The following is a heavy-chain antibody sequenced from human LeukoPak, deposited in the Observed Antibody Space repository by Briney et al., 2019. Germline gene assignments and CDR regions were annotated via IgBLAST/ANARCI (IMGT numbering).Heavy chain of an antibody. CDR3: ARDPRGPTTYDSNGRDSLDY. J-gene: IGHJ4*02. Sequence: PGGSLRLSCAASGFTFNMYSMHWVRQAPGKGLEWVAVILYDGSMQYYADSMKGRFTISRDNSKNTLYLQMNSLRAEDTAVYYCARDPRGPTTYDSNGRDSLDYWGQGTLVTVSS. CDR1: GFTFNMYS. V-gene: IGHV3-30*04. CDR2: ILYDGSMQ. D-gene: IGHD3-22*01.